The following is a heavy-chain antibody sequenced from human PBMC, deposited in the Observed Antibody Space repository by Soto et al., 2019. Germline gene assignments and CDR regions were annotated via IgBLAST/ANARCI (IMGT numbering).Heavy chain of an antibody. V-gene: IGHV3-21*01. Sequence: GGSLRLSCAASGFTFSSYSMNWVRQAPGKGLEWVSSISSSSSYIYYADSVKGRFTISRDNAKNSLYLQMNSLRAEDTAVYYCAKGGIAVVGFDPWGQGTLVTVSS. J-gene: IGHJ5*02. CDR2: ISSSSSYI. CDR1: GFTFSSYS. CDR3: AKGGIAVVGFDP. D-gene: IGHD6-19*01.